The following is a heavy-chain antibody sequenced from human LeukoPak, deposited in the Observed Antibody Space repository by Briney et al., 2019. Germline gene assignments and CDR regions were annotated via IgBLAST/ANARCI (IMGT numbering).Heavy chain of an antibody. CDR2: INHSGST. V-gene: IGHV4-34*01. CDR1: GGSFSGYY. Sequence: SETLSLTCAVYGGSFSGYYWSWIRQPPGKGLEWIGEINHSGSTNYNPSLMSRVTISVDTSKNQFSLKLSSVTAADTAVYYCASRKVAGTSGAFDIWGQGTMVTVSS. D-gene: IGHD6-19*01. CDR3: ASRKVAGTSGAFDI. J-gene: IGHJ3*02.